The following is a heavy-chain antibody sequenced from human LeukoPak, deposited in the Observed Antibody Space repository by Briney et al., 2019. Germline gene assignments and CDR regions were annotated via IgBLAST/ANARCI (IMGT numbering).Heavy chain of an antibody. CDR2: IYYSGST. J-gene: IGHJ4*02. Sequence: PSETLSLTCTVSGGSISSSSYYWGWIRQPPGKGLEWIGSIYYSGSTYYNPSLKSRVTISVDTSKNQFSLKLSSVTAADTAVYYCARVAIVGAPHFDYWGQGTLVTVSS. CDR3: ARVAIVGAPHFDY. CDR1: GGSISSSSYY. V-gene: IGHV4-39*07. D-gene: IGHD1-26*01.